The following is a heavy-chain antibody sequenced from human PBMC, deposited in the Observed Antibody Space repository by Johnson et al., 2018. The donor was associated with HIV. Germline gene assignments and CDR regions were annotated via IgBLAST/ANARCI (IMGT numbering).Heavy chain of an antibody. CDR2: LRSAESNK. V-gene: IGHV3-30*02. Sequence: QMLLVESGGGVVQSGGSLRLSCTASGFTFSNYGIHWVRQTPGKGLECVAFLRSAESNKYYADSVKGRFTISRDNAKHSLYLQMNSLRAEDPAVYYGARVSNHAFDIWGQGTMVTVSS. CDR1: GFTFSNYG. J-gene: IGHJ3*02. CDR3: ARVSNHAFDI.